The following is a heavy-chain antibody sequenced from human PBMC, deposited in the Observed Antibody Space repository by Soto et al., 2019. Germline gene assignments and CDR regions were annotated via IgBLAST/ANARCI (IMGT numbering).Heavy chain of an antibody. CDR3: ARDGRSTPYYYYGMDV. CDR2: IKQDGSEK. V-gene: IGHV3-7*03. J-gene: IGHJ6*02. Sequence: PGGSLRLSCAASGFTFSSYWMSWVRQAPGKGLEWVANIKQDGSEKYYVDSVKGRFTISRDNAKNSLYLQMNSLRAEDTAVYYCARDGRSTPYYYYGMDVWGQGTTVTVSS. CDR1: GFTFSSYW.